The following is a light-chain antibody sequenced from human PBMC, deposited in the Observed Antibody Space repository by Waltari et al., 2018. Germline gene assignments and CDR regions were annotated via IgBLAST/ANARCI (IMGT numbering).Light chain of an antibody. J-gene: IGKJ3*01. CDR2: WAS. CDR1: QSVFYNATNKNY. Sequence: DIVMTQSPDSLAVSLGERATISCKSSQSVFYNATNKNYLTWYQQKPGQPPKVLIYWASTRDPGVPDRFSGSGSGTDFTLTISGLQAEDVAVYYCQLYYSNPPFFTFGPGTKVDIK. CDR3: QLYYSNPPFFT. V-gene: IGKV4-1*01.